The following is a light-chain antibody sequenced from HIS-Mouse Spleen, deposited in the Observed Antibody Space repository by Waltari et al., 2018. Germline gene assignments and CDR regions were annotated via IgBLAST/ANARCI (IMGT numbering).Light chain of an antibody. V-gene: IGLV2-8*01. J-gene: IGLJ1*01. CDR1: SSDVGGYNY. CDR2: EVS. CDR3: SSYAGSNNYV. Sequence: QSALTQPPSASGSPGQSVTISCTGTSSDVGGYNYVSWYQQHPGKAPKLMISEVSKRPSGVPYRFSGAKSGNTASLTVSGLQAEDEADYYCSSYAGSNNYVFGTGTKVTVL.